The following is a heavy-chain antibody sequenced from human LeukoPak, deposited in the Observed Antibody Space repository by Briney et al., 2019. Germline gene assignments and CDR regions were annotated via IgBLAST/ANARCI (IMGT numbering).Heavy chain of an antibody. CDR3: ARDMYSSSWSAAFDI. V-gene: IGHV1-18*01. CDR1: GYTFTSYG. J-gene: IGHJ3*02. CDR2: ISAYNGNT. D-gene: IGHD6-13*01. Sequence: ASVKVSCKASGYTFTSYGISWVRQAPGQGLEWMGWISAYNGNTNYAQKLQGRVTMTTDTSTSTAYMELRGLRSDDTAVYYCARDMYSSSWSAAFDIWGQGTMVTVSS.